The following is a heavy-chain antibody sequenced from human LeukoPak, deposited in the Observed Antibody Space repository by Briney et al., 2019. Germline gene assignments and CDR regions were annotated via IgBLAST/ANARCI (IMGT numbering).Heavy chain of an antibody. J-gene: IGHJ4*02. CDR2: IYHSGST. Sequence: SETLSLTCTVSGGSISSYYWSWIRQPPGKGLEWIGSIYHSGSTYYNPSLKSRVTISVDTSKNQFSLKLSSVTAADTAVYYCARRTRAGTYYFDYWGQGTLVTVSS. CDR1: GGSISSYY. V-gene: IGHV4-59*08. D-gene: IGHD6-19*01. CDR3: ARRTRAGTYYFDY.